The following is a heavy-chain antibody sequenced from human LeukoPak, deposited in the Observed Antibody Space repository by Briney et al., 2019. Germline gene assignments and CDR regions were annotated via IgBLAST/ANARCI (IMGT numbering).Heavy chain of an antibody. D-gene: IGHD4-17*01. CDR3: ARDYGDYATFDY. CDR2: IIPIFGTA. Sequence: GASVKVSCKASGGTFSSYAISWVRQAPGQGLEWMGGIIPIFGTANYAQKFQGRVTITADESTSTAYMELSSLRSEDTAVYYCARDYGDYATFDYWGQGTLVTVSS. CDR1: GGTFSSYA. J-gene: IGHJ4*02. V-gene: IGHV1-69*13.